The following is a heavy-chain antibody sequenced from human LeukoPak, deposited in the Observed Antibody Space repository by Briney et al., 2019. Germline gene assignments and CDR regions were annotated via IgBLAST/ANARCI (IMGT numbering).Heavy chain of an antibody. J-gene: IGHJ3*02. Sequence: GGSLRLSCAASGLTFSTYDMHWVRQATGEGLEWVSGIGKGGDTYYVGSVKGRFTISRENAKNSLYLQMNSLRADDTAVYYCARGAYCSGGRCPGAFDIWGQGTMVTVSS. V-gene: IGHV3-13*04. D-gene: IGHD2-15*01. CDR2: IGKGGDT. CDR1: GLTFSTYD. CDR3: ARGAYCSGGRCPGAFDI.